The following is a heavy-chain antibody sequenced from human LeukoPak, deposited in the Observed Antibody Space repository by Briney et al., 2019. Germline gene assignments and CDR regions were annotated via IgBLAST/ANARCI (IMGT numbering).Heavy chain of an antibody. CDR3: ARALSTYSSSWHYYYYYYMDV. D-gene: IGHD6-13*01. Sequence: SETLSLTCSVSGGSISSSRYYWAWIRQPPGKGLEWIGSIYNSGITYYNPSLKSRVTISVDTSKNQFSLKLSSVTAADTAVYYCARALSTYSSSWHYYYYYYMDVWGKGTTVTVSS. CDR2: IYNSGIT. CDR1: GGSISSSRYY. J-gene: IGHJ6*03. V-gene: IGHV4-39*07.